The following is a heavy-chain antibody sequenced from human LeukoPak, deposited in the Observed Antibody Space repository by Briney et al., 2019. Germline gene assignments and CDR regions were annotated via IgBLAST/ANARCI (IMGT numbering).Heavy chain of an antibody. CDR1: GFTFSSYA. CDR2: ISYDGSNK. D-gene: IGHD2-2*01. CDR3: AGPKDTYQHEGSTFDY. J-gene: IGHJ4*02. Sequence: GGSLRLSCAASGFTFSSYAMHWVRQAPGKGLEWVAVISYDGSNKYYADSVRGRFTISRDNSKNTLYLQMNSLRADDTAVYYCAGPKDTYQHEGSTFDYWGQGTLVTVSS. V-gene: IGHV3-30-3*01.